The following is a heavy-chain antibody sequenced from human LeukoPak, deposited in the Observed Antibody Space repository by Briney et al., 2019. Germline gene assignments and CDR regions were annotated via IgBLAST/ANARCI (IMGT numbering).Heavy chain of an antibody. CDR2: IYYSGST. J-gene: IGHJ6*03. V-gene: IGHV4-59*01. CDR3: ARTTEGGYSYGYFYYYYMDV. Sequence: PSEALSLTCTVSGGSISSYYWSWIRQPPGKGLEWIGYIYYSGSTNYKSSLKSRVTISVDTSKNQFSLKLSSVTAADTAVYYCARTTEGGYSYGYFYYYYMDVWGKGTTVTISS. D-gene: IGHD5-18*01. CDR1: GGSISSYY.